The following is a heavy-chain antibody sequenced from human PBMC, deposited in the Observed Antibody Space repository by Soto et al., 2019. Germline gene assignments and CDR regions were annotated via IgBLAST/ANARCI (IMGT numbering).Heavy chain of an antibody. J-gene: IGHJ6*02. D-gene: IGHD3-16*01. CDR3: ARGGKVPYYYGMDV. CDR2: IGATSSSGSNF. V-gene: IGHV3-48*03. CDR1: GFTISSFA. Sequence: VQLEESGGGLVQPGGSLRLSCAASGFTISSFALNWVRQAPGKGLERVSYIGATSSSGSNFYYAASVKGRFTISRDSAKNSLLLQMNSLRDEDTAIYYCARGGKVPYYYGMDVWGQGTTVTVSS.